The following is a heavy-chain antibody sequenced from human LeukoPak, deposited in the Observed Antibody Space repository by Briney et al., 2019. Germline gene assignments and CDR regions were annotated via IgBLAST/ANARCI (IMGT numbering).Heavy chain of an antibody. D-gene: IGHD2-15*01. CDR1: GASITRGGFY. CDR3: ARGSCSGGACYSGSEFDF. J-gene: IGHJ4*02. CDR2: IYSSGSS. V-gene: IGHV4-31*03. Sequence: IPSESLSLTCTVSGASITRGGFYWSWIRQHPGKGLEWIGHIYSSGSSTYNPSLRTRLSMSLDPSKSQFSLTLNSLTVADTAVYYCARGSCSGGACYSGSEFDFWGQGTLVTVSS.